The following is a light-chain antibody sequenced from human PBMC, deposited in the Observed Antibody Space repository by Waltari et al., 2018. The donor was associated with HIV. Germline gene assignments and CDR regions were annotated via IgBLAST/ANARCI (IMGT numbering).Light chain of an antibody. CDR1: SSDVGGHNY. CDR3: CSYAGSNTPYV. CDR2: EVS. J-gene: IGLJ1*01. Sequence: QSALTQPPSASGSPGQSVTISCTGTSSDVGGHNYVSWYQQHPGKAPKLIIYEVSKRPSGVPDGFSGSKSGNTASLTVSGLQAEDESEYYCCSYAGSNTPYVFGTGTKVTVL. V-gene: IGLV2-8*01.